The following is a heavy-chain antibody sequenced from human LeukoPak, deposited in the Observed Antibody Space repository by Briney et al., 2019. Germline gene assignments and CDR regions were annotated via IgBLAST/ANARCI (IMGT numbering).Heavy chain of an antibody. V-gene: IGHV4-4*02. CDR3: ARWGYYDSSGYYCEAFDI. CDR1: GGSISSTNW. D-gene: IGHD3-22*01. Sequence: SGTLSLTCAVSGGSISSTNWWRLVRQPPGEGVEWMGVIYHSGNTNYNPSHKSRVTISVDKTKNQHSLKLSSVDAADTGVYYCARWGYYDSSGYYCEAFDIWGQGTMVTVSS. CDR2: IYHSGNT. J-gene: IGHJ3*02.